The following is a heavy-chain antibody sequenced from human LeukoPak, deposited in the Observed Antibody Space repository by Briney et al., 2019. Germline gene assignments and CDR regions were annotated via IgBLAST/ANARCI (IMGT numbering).Heavy chain of an antibody. J-gene: IGHJ4*02. V-gene: IGHV3-23*01. D-gene: IGHD1-26*01. Sequence: GGSLRLSCAASGFTFSNYYMSWIRQPPGKGLEWVSAISGSGGSTYYADSVKGRFTISRDNSKNTLCLQMNSLRAEDTAVYYCALHGGSLYFDYWGQGTLVTVSS. CDR1: GFTFSNYY. CDR3: ALHGGSLYFDY. CDR2: ISGSGGST.